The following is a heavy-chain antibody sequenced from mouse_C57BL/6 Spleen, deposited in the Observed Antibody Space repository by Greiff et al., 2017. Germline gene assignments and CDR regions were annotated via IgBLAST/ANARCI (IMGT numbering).Heavy chain of an antibody. CDR1: GYTFTSYW. J-gene: IGHJ3*01. CDR3: ARRGQNNPIYYDYDEDWFAY. V-gene: IGHV1-7*01. Sequence: QVQLQQSGAELAKPGASVKLSCKASGYTFTSYWMHWVKQRPGQGLEWIGYINPSSGYTKYNQKFKDKATLTADKSSSTAYMQLSSLTYEDSAVYYCARRGQNNPIYYDYDEDWFAYWGQGTLVTVSA. CDR2: INPSSGYT. D-gene: IGHD2-4*01.